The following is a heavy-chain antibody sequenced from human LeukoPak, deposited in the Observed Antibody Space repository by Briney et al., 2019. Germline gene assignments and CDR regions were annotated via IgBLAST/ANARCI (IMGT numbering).Heavy chain of an antibody. D-gene: IGHD3-10*01. V-gene: IGHV3-30*18. CDR1: GFTFSSYG. CDR3: AKSSMYYYGSGSYLDY. Sequence: GGSLRLSCAASGFTFSSYGMHWVRQAPGKGLEWVAVISYDGGNKYYADSVKGRFTISRDNSKNTLYLQMNSLRAEDTAVYYCAKSSMYYYGSGSYLDYWGQGTLVTVSS. CDR2: ISYDGGNK. J-gene: IGHJ4*02.